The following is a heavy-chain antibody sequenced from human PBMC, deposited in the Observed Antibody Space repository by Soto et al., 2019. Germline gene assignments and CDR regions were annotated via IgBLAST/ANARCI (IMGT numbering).Heavy chain of an antibody. CDR3: ARGSARNYGDYGDY. V-gene: IGHV1-2*04. J-gene: IGHJ4*02. CDR1: GYTFTGYY. D-gene: IGHD4-17*01. Sequence: QVQLVQSGAEVKKPGASVKVSCKASGYTFTGYYMHWVRQAPGQGLEWMGWINPNSGGTNYAQKFQGWVTMTRDTSISTAYRELSRLKSDDTDVYYCARGSARNYGDYGDYWGQGTLVTVSS. CDR2: INPNSGGT.